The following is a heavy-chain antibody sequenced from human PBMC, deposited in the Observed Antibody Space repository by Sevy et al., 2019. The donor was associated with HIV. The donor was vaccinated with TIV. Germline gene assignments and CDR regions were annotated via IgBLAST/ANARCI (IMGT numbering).Heavy chain of an antibody. D-gene: IGHD4-17*01. CDR3: ARAGPLGDLDHFDH. CDR2: IEQDGSHR. J-gene: IGHJ4*02. CDR1: GCTFSSYW. V-gene: IGHV3-7*03. Sequence: GGSLRLSCIGSGCTFSSYWMNWVRQAPGKGQEWVATIEQDGSHRDPVDSVKGRFTISRDNGKNSLYLQMNSLRAEDTAVYYCARAGPLGDLDHFDHWSQGTLVTVSS.